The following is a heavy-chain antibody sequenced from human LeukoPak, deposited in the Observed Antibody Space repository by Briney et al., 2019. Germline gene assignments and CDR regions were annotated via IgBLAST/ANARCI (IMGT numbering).Heavy chain of an antibody. J-gene: IGHJ6*03. V-gene: IGHV4-39*01. CDR1: GGSISSNSYY. Sequence: TSETLSLTCTVPGGSISSNSYYWGWIRQPPGKGLEWIGSIYYSGNTYYNPSLKSRVTISVDTSKNQFSLKLSSVTAADTAVYYCARLATGYCSGGSCGESYYYYYMDVWGKGTTVTVSS. D-gene: IGHD2-15*01. CDR2: IYYSGNT. CDR3: ARLATGYCSGGSCGESYYYYYMDV.